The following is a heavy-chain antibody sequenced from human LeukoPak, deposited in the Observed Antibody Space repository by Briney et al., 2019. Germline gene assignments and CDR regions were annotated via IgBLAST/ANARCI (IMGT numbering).Heavy chain of an antibody. Sequence: GRSLRLSCAASGFSFSSYGMHWVRQAPGKGLEWVSSIRFDGDFKHYGDSVKGRVAISRNNAENKVFLQMNNLRGEDTGVYFCARSVYGSGSYVDVWGQGTTVIVSS. V-gene: IGHV3-33*03. CDR2: IRFDGDFK. CDR3: ARSVYGSGSYVDV. D-gene: IGHD3-10*01. J-gene: IGHJ6*02. CDR1: GFSFSSYG.